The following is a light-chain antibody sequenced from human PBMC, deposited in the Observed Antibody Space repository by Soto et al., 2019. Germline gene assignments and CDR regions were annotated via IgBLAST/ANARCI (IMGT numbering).Light chain of an antibody. CDR3: HQYGSSLGT. Sequence: EIVLTQSPGTLSLSPGEGATLSCRASQSVTGTNLAWYQQRAGQAPRLLIYDAVRRATGIPDRFSGSGSGTDFTITISRLEPEEFAVYYCHQYGSSLGTFGQGTKVEI. CDR2: DAV. CDR1: QSVTGTN. V-gene: IGKV3-20*01. J-gene: IGKJ2*01.